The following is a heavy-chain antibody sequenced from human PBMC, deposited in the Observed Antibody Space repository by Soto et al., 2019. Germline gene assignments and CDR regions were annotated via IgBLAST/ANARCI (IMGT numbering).Heavy chain of an antibody. CDR2: ISSSSSYI. Sequence: PGGSLRLSCAASGFTFSSYSMNWVRQAPGKGLEWVSSISSSSSYIYYADSVKGRFTISRDNAKNSLYLQMNSLRAEDTAVYYCARSLATRTPRDYWGQGTLVTVSS. V-gene: IGHV3-21*01. CDR3: ARSLATRTPRDY. J-gene: IGHJ4*02. D-gene: IGHD1-26*01. CDR1: GFTFSSYS.